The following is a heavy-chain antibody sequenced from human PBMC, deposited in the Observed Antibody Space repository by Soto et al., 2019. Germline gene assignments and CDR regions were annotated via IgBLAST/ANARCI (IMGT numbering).Heavy chain of an antibody. CDR1: GFTFSSYA. V-gene: IGHV3-30-3*01. D-gene: IGHD4-17*01. Sequence: PGGSLRLSCAASGFTFSSYAMHWVRQAPGKGLEWVAVISYDGSNKYYADSVKGRFTISRDNSKNTLYLQMNSLRAEDTAVYYCARGQEDYGDYGAFDIWGQGTMVTV. J-gene: IGHJ3*02. CDR3: ARGQEDYGDYGAFDI. CDR2: ISYDGSNK.